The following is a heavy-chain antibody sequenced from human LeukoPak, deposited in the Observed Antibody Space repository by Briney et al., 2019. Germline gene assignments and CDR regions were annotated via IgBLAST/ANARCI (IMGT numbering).Heavy chain of an antibody. Sequence: SETLSLTCNVSGGSIKNVLYYWGWIRQPPGKGLEWIGSVFYSESTHFNPSLKSRVTISVDTSKNQVSLKLTSVTAADTAVYYCARDNARGGSFSDYLRYFQHWGQGTLVTVSS. CDR1: GGSIKNVLYY. J-gene: IGHJ1*01. D-gene: IGHD5/OR15-5a*01. CDR2: VFYSEST. CDR3: ARDNARGGSFSDYLRYFQH. V-gene: IGHV4-39*07.